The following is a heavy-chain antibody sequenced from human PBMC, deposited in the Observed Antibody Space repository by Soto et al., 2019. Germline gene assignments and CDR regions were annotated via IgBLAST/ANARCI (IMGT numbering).Heavy chain of an antibody. CDR3: ARGISVDYGDIFDY. CDR2: IIAIFGTA. V-gene: IGHV1-69*01. Sequence: QVQLVQSGAEVKKPGSSVKVSCKASGGTFSSYAISWVRQAPGQGLEWLGGIIAIFGTANYAQKLQGRVTIAADESTSTDYMEMRSLRSEDTAVYYCARGISVDYGDIFDYWGQGTLVTVSS. D-gene: IGHD4-17*01. CDR1: GGTFSSYA. J-gene: IGHJ4*02.